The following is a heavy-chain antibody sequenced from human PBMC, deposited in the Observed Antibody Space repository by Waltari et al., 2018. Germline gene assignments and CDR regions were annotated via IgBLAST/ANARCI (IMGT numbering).Heavy chain of an antibody. CDR2: ISHDGRHI. CDR3: ARGEGYSYGQFDH. D-gene: IGHD5-12*01. J-gene: IGHJ4*02. V-gene: IGHV3-30*01. CDR1: DLTFSTYA. Sequence: QVQLVESGGGVVPPGRSLRLSCAAYDLTFSTYAMHWVRQAPGKGLEWVAAISHDGRHIYYADSVKGRFTISRDNSKNTLFLQMNSLTSGDAAVYSCARGEGYSYGQFDHWGQGTLVTASS.